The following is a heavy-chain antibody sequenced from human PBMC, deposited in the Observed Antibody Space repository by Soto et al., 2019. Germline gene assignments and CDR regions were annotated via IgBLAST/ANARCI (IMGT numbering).Heavy chain of an antibody. CDR2: MNPNSGNT. CDR1: GYTFTSYD. CDR3: ARTIAVAGTWDWYFGL. J-gene: IGHJ2*01. D-gene: IGHD6-19*01. V-gene: IGHV1-8*01. Sequence: QVQLVQSGAEVKKPGASVKVSCKASGYTFTSYDINWVRQATGQGLEWMGWMNPNSGNTGYAQKFQGRVTMTRNTPIRPAYMEVRRLRSEDTAGYYCARTIAVAGTWDWYFGLWGRGTLVTVSS.